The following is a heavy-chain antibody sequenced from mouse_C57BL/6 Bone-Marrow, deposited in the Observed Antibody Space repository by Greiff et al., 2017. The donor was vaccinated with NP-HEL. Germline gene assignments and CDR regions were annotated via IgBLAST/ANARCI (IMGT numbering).Heavy chain of an antibody. Sequence: DVMLVESGGDLVKPGGSLKLSCAASGFTFSSYGMSWVRQTPDKRLEWVATISSGGSYTYYPDSVKGRVTISRDNAKNTLYLQMSSLKSEDTAMYYCASLFITTVVATDYWGQGTTLTVSS. CDR1: GFTFSSYG. J-gene: IGHJ2*01. D-gene: IGHD1-1*01. V-gene: IGHV5-6*02. CDR2: ISSGGSYT. CDR3: ASLFITTVVATDY.